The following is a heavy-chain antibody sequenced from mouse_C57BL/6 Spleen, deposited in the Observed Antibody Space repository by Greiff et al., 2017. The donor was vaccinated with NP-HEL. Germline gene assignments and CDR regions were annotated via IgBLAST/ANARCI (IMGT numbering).Heavy chain of an antibody. J-gene: IGHJ2*01. D-gene: IGHD2-4*01. CDR2: INPSSGYT. CDR1: GYTFTSYT. CDR3: ARLDYDYAFDY. V-gene: IGHV1-4*01. Sequence: VMLVESGAELARPGASVKMSCKASGYTFTSYTMHWVKQRPGQGLEWIGYINPSSGYTKYNQKFKDKATLTADKSSSTAYMQLSSLTSEDSAVYYCARLDYDYAFDYWGQGTTLTVSS.